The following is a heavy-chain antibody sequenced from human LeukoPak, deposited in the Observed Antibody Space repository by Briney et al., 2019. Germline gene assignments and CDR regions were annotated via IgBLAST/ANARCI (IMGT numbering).Heavy chain of an antibody. Sequence: SETLSLTCSVSGGSISSLYWSWIRQPPGKGLEWIGYIYYTGSTNYNPSLKSRVTMFVDMSENQFSLRLSSVTAADTAVYYCARHRAYSSSSPFDYWGQGTLVTVSS. J-gene: IGHJ4*02. CDR2: IYYTGST. D-gene: IGHD6-6*01. CDR1: GGSISSLY. CDR3: ARHRAYSSSSPFDY. V-gene: IGHV4-59*08.